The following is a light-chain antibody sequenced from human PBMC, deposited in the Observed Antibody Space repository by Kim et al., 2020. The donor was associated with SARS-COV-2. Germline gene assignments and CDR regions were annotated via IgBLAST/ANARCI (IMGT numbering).Light chain of an antibody. CDR2: DVS. J-gene: IGLJ1*01. CDR3: CSYAGSYTFYV. CDR1: GSDVGYYNY. V-gene: IGLV2-11*01. Sequence: QSALTQPRSVSGSPGQSVTISCTGTGSDVGYYNYVSWYQQHPGKAPKLMIYDVSQRPSGVPDRFSGSKSGNTASLTISGLQAEDEADYYCCSYAGSYTFYVFGTGTKVTVL.